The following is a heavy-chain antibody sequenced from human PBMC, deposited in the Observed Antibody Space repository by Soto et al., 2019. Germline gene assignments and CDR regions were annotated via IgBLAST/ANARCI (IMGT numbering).Heavy chain of an antibody. V-gene: IGHV4-59*08. CDR2: IYYSGST. D-gene: IGHD3-10*01. CDR1: GGSISSYY. Sequence: SETLSLTCTVSGGSISSYYWSWIRQPPGKGLEWIGYIYYSGSTNYNPSLKSRVTISVDTSKNQFSLKLSSVTAADTAVYYCARRAGYYYGSGSPYYFYYYMDVWGKGTTVTVSS. CDR3: ARRAGYYYGSGSPYYFYYYMDV. J-gene: IGHJ6*03.